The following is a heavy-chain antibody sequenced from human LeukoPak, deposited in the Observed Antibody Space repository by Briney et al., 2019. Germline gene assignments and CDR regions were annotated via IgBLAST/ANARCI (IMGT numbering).Heavy chain of an antibody. D-gene: IGHD1-1*01. CDR3: ARGRGGTRFDP. Sequence: PSETLSLTCTVSGGSISSYYWSWIRQPPGKGLEWIGYIYYSGSTNYNPSLKSRVTISVDTSKNQFSLKLSSVTAADTAVYYCARGRGGTRFDPWGQGTLVTVSS. CDR1: GGSISSYY. V-gene: IGHV4-59*01. J-gene: IGHJ5*02. CDR2: IYYSGST.